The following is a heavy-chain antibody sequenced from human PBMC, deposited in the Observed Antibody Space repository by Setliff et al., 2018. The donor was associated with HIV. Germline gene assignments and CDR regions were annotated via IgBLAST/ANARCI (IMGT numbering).Heavy chain of an antibody. Sequence: PGESLTISCAASGFTFSGYNLNWVRQAPGKGLEWVSSISGSSGYEYYADSVKGRFTISRDSAKNSLYLQTSSLRAEDTAVYYCAREVYRYDDGSESMDVWGKGTTVTVSS. CDR2: ISGSSGYE. V-gene: IGHV3-21*06. J-gene: IGHJ6*03. D-gene: IGHD5-18*01. CDR3: AREVYRYDDGSESMDV. CDR1: GFTFSGYN.